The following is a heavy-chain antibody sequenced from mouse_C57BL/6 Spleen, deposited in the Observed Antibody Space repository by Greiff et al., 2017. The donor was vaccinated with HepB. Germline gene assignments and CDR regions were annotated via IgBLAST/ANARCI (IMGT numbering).Heavy chain of an antibody. Sequence: QVQLKQPGAELVMPGASVKLSCKASGYTFTSYWMHWVKQRPGQGLEWIGEIDPSDSYTNYNQKFKGKSTLTVDKSSSTAYMQLSSLTSEDSAVYFCASPLYDYDPFAYWGQGTLVTVSA. CDR1: GYTFTSYW. V-gene: IGHV1-69*01. D-gene: IGHD2-4*01. CDR2: IDPSDSYT. J-gene: IGHJ3*01. CDR3: ASPLYDYDPFAY.